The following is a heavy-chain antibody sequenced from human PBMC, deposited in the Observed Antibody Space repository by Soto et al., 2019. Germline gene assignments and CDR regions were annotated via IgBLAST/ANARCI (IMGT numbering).Heavy chain of an antibody. Sequence: GSLRLSCAASGFTFSDHYMDWVRQAPGKGLEWVGRTRNKANSYTTEYAASVKGRFTISRDDSKNSLYLQMNSLKTEDTAVYYCAREVVLLWFGELLSSAGGMDVWGQGTTVTVSS. D-gene: IGHD3-10*01. CDR3: AREVVLLWFGELLSSAGGMDV. CDR2: TRNKANSYTT. CDR1: GFTFSDHY. J-gene: IGHJ6*02. V-gene: IGHV3-72*01.